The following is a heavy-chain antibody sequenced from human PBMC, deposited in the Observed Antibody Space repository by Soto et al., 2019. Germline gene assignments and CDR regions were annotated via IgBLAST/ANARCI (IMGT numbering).Heavy chain of an antibody. Sequence: PSETLSLTCTVYGGSFSCYYWSWIRQPPGKGLEWIGEINHSGSTNYNPSLKSRVTISVDTSKNQFSLKLSSVTAADTAVYYCARGXDCSSTSCYYYYYGMDVWGQGTTVTVSS. J-gene: IGHJ6*02. D-gene: IGHD2-2*01. V-gene: IGHV4-34*01. CDR3: ARGXDCSSTSCYYYYYGMDV. CDR2: INHSGST. CDR1: GGSFSCYY.